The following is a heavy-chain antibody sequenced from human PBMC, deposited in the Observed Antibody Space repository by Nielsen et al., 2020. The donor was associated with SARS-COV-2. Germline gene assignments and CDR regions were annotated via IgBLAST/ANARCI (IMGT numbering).Heavy chain of an antibody. CDR2: ISSSSSHI. Sequence: GGSLRLSCAASRFTFSTYSMNWVRQAPGKGLEWVSSISSSSSHIFYADSVNGRFTISRDNAKNSLFLLMNSLRAEDTAVYYCARGGCTVGFDYWGQGTLVTVSS. J-gene: IGHJ4*02. D-gene: IGHD4-23*01. CDR3: ARGGCTVGFDY. V-gene: IGHV3-21*01. CDR1: RFTFSTYS.